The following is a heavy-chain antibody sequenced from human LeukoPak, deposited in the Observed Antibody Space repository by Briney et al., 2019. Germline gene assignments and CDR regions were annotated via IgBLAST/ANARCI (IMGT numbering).Heavy chain of an antibody. V-gene: IGHV3-23*01. CDR2: IFGSGGSA. D-gene: IGHD5-24*01. Sequence: PGGSLRLSCEASGFTFGSYAMYWVRQAPGKGLEWVAGIFGSGGSAHYADSAKGRFTISRDNSKNTVYLQMNSLRAEDTAVYYCARTKEMATTSPGGYWGQGTLVTVSS. J-gene: IGHJ4*02. CDR1: GFTFGSYA. CDR3: ARTKEMATTSPGGY.